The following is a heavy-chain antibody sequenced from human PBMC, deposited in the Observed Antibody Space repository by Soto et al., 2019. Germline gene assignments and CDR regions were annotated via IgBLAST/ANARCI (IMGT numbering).Heavy chain of an antibody. J-gene: IGHJ6*01. CDR1: GFAVSSNY. D-gene: IGHD1-7*01. V-gene: IGHV3-66*01. Sequence: EVQLVESGGDLVQPGGSLRLSCAASGFAVSSNYMTWVRQAPGKGLEWVSVIHSGGDPHYADSVRGRFTISRDNSKNTLYLQMNSLRAEDTAVYYCARSRTGTTYGGMDVW. CDR2: IHSGGDP. CDR3: ARSRTGTTYGGMDV.